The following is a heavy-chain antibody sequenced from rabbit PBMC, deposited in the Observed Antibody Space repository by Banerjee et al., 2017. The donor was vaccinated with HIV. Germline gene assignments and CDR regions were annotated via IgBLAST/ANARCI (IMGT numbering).Heavy chain of an antibody. D-gene: IGHD1-1*01. CDR3: ARDTSTSFSSYGMDL. Sequence: RQAPGKGLEWIACIDAGSSGFTYFASWAKGRFTISKTSSTTVTLQMTSLTAADTATYFCARDTSTSFSSYGMDLWGQGTLVTVS. J-gene: IGHJ6*01. V-gene: IGHV1S40*01. CDR2: IDAGSSGFT.